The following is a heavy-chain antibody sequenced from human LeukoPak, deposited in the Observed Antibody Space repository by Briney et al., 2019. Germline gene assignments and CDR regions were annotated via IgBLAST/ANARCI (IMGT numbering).Heavy chain of an antibody. V-gene: IGHV3-7*03. CDR2: IKQDGSEK. Sequence: GGSLRLSCAASGFSFSSYWMSWVRQAPGKGLEWVANIKQDGSEKYYVDSVKGRFTISRDNAKNSLYLQMNSLKTEDTAVYYCTTANYYGSGSYWRGVQANDYWGQGTLVTVSS. J-gene: IGHJ4*02. CDR1: GFSFSSYW. D-gene: IGHD3-10*01. CDR3: TTANYYGSGSYWRGVQANDY.